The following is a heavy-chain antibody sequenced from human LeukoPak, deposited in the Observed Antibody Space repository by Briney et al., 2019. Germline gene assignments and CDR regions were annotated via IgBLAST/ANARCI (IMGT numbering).Heavy chain of an antibody. D-gene: IGHD2-21*01. J-gene: IGHJ4*02. Sequence: PSETLSLTCIVSGDSISSDYWSWILQSPGKGLEWIGYINYSGSSEYKHSLKSRVTISVDRSKNQVSLRMRSVTAADTAVYYCARLDCISDTCYNYWALGALVTVSS. CDR1: GDSISSDY. CDR3: ARLDCISDTCYNY. CDR2: INYSGSS. V-gene: IGHV4-59*08.